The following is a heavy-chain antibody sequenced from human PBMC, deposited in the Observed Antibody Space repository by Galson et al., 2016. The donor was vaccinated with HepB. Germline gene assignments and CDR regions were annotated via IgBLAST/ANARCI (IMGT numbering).Heavy chain of an antibody. V-gene: IGHV1-2*02. Sequence: SVKVSCKASGYTFTGYYMHWVRQAPGQGLEWVGYINPNSGGADYAQKFQGRVTMTRDTSINTVYMELRRLRPDDTAVYYCAKVSGRGGVNWFDPWGQGTLVTVSS. D-gene: IGHD3-10*01. CDR2: INPNSGGA. CDR1: GYTFTGYY. J-gene: IGHJ5*02. CDR3: AKVSGRGGVNWFDP.